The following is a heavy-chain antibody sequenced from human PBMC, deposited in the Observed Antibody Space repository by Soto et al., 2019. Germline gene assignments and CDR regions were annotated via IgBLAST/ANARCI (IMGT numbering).Heavy chain of an antibody. CDR1: GYTFTGYY. CDR3: ARVAPEYYYSGMDV. V-gene: IGHV1-2*04. J-gene: IGHJ6*02. D-gene: IGHD5-12*01. Sequence: QVQLVQSGAEVKKPGASVKVSCKASGYTFTGYYMHWVRQAPGQGLEWMGWINPNSGGTNYAQKFQGWVTMTRDTSISTASLELSRLRSDDTAVYYCARVAPEYYYSGMDVWGQGTTVTVSS. CDR2: INPNSGGT.